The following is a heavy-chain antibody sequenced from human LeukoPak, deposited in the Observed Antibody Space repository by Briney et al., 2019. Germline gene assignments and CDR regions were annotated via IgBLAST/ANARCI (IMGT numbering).Heavy chain of an antibody. CDR2: INRKTDGGTT. V-gene: IGHV3-15*01. CDR1: GLTLCKAW. Sequence: GGSLRHSCAPSGLTLCKAWMSWVRQAPGNGLEWVGRINRKTDGGTTDYSAPVKGRITISRDDSTDTMYLQMSSLKPEGTAVYDCATDGYSNIWGQGTLVTVSS. J-gene: IGHJ4*02. D-gene: IGHD6-13*01. CDR3: ATDGYSNI.